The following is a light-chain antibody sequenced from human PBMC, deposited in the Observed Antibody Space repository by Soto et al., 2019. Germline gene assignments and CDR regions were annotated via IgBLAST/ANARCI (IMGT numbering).Light chain of an antibody. J-gene: IGLJ1*01. CDR2: EVN. V-gene: IGLV2-8*01. Sequence: QSALTQPPSASGSPGQSVAISCTGATSDIGGYNYVSWYQQHPGKAPKLIIHEVNKRPSGVPDRFSGSKSGNTASLTVSGVGAEDEAYYYCCSHGGNSPDVFGTGTKVTVL. CDR1: TSDIGGYNY. CDR3: CSHGGNSPDV.